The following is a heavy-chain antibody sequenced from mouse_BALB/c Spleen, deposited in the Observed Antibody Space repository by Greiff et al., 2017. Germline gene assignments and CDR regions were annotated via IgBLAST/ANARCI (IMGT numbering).Heavy chain of an antibody. Sequence: VQLQQSGPELVKPGASVKMSCKASGYTFTSYVMHWVKQKPGQGLEWIGYINPYNDGTKYNEKFKGKATLTSDKSSSTAYMELSSLTSEDAAVYYCAGDYYGSSYYFDYWGQGTTLTVSS. J-gene: IGHJ2*01. CDR2: INPYNDGT. V-gene: IGHV1-14*01. CDR1: GYTFTSYV. CDR3: AGDYYGSSYYFDY. D-gene: IGHD1-1*01.